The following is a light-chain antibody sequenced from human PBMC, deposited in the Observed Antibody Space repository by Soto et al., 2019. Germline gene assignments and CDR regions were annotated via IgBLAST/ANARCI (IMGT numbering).Light chain of an antibody. CDR1: QTVLHSSNNLNY. CDR3: QQYYSTPWT. J-gene: IGKJ1*01. V-gene: IGKV4-1*01. CDR2: WAS. Sequence: DIVMTQSPDSLAVSLGERATVNCKSSQTVLHSSNNLNYLAWYQQKPGQPPKLLIHWASTRKSGVPDRFTGSGSGTDFTLTISTLQAEDVAVYYCQQYYSTPWTFGQGTKVEIK.